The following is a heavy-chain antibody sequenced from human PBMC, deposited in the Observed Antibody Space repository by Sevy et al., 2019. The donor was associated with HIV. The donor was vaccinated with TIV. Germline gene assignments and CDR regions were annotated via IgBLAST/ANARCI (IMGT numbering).Heavy chain of an antibody. V-gene: IGHV3-21*01. D-gene: IGHD2-15*01. CDR1: GFTFISFT. Sequence: GGSLRLSCAASGFTFISFTMNWVRQAPGKGLEWVWAISHSPSYIYYAVSVKGRFTISSDNAKNARYLQMDSLRVEEAAVHYRVRRGWLTDEGFVIGGEGTMVTV. J-gene: IGHJ3*02. CDR3: VRRGWLTDEGFVI. CDR2: ISHSPSYI.